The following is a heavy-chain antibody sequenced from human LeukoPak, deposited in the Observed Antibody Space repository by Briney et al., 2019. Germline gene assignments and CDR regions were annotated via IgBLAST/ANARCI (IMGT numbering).Heavy chain of an antibody. Sequence: PGGSLRLSCAASGFTFDKAWMTWVRQAPGKGLEWVAFVRYDSSNKYYADSVKGRFTVSRDNSKNMLYLQMNSLRAEDTAVYYCAYYHVNEEPPTFWGQGTLVTVSS. J-gene: IGHJ4*02. CDR2: VRYDSSNK. CDR3: AYYHVNEEPPTF. CDR1: GFTFDKAW. V-gene: IGHV3-30*02. D-gene: IGHD1-1*01.